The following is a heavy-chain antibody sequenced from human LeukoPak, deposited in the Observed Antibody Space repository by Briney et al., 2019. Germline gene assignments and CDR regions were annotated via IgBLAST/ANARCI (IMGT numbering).Heavy chain of an antibody. Sequence: SETLSLTCTVSGGSISSYYWSWIRQPPGKGLEWIGYIYYSGSTNYNPSLKSRVTISVGTSKNQFSLKLSSVTAADTAVYYCARDVDYGSGSYYKDPNWFDPWGQGTLATVSS. CDR3: ARDVDYGSGSYYKDPNWFDP. CDR2: IYYSGST. J-gene: IGHJ5*02. V-gene: IGHV4-59*01. CDR1: GGSISSYY. D-gene: IGHD3-10*01.